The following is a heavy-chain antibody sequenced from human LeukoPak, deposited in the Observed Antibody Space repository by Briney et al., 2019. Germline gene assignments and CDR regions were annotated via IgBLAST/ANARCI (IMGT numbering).Heavy chain of an antibody. CDR2: INHSGST. CDR3: ARGSPSTSCYATPLCIRRRNNWFDP. CDR1: GGSFSGYY. J-gene: IGHJ5*02. V-gene: IGHV4-34*01. D-gene: IGHD2-2*01. Sequence: SETLSLTCAVYGGSFSGYYWSWIRQPPGKGLEWIGEINHSGSTNYNPSLKSRVTISVDTSKNQFSLKLSSVTAADTAVYYCARGSPSTSCYATPLCIRRRNNWFDPWGQGTLVTVSS.